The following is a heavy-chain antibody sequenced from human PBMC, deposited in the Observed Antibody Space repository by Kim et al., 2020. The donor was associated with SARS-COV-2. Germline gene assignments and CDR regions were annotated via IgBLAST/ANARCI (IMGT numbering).Heavy chain of an antibody. J-gene: IGHJ5*02. CDR3: ARGVSGTLFDP. V-gene: IGHV4-59*01. CDR2: IYYSGST. D-gene: IGHD6-13*01. CDR1: GGSISSYY. Sequence: SETLSLTCTASGGSISSYYWSWIRQPPGKGLEWIGYIYYSGSTNYNPSLKSRVTISVDTSKNQFSLKLSSVTAADTAVYYCARGVSGTLFDPWGQGTLVTVSS.